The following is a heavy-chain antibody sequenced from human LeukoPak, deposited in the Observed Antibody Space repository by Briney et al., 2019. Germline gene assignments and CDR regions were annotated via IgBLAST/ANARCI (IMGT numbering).Heavy chain of an antibody. CDR2: IYPGDSET. J-gene: IGHJ6*03. CDR1: GYSFTRYW. Sequence: GESLKISCKGSGYSFTRYWIGWVRQMPGKGLEWMGIIYPGDSETTYSPSFQGQVTISADKSTNTAYLQWSSLKASDTAVYYCARHNDQRLVRGFYYYMDVWGKGTTVTVS. CDR3: ARHNDQRLVRGFYYYMDV. D-gene: IGHD6-6*01. V-gene: IGHV5-51*01.